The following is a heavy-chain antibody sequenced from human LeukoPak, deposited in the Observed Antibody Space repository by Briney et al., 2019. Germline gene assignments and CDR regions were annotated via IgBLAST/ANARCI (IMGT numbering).Heavy chain of an antibody. V-gene: IGHV3-48*01. CDR2: ISASSSTI. D-gene: IGHD6-19*01. J-gene: IGHJ5*02. Sequence: GGSLRLSCAASGFTFSTYNMNWVRQAPGRGLEWVSYISASSSTIYYAASVKGRFIISRDNAKNSLYLQMDSLRAEDTAAYYCARDVAVAGTAGTNWFDPWGQGTLVTVSS. CDR1: GFTFSTYN. CDR3: ARDVAVAGTAGTNWFDP.